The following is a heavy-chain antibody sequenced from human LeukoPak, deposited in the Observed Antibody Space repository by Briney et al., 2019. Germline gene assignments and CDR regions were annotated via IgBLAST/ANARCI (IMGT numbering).Heavy chain of an antibody. CDR2: IYYSGTT. V-gene: IGHV4-59*06. CDR3: ARYCSTSSCYDGAFDP. Sequence: SETLSLTCTVSGGSISTYYWSWIRQPPGKGLEWIGYIYYSGTTYYNPSLKSRVTISVDTSKKQFSLKLSSVTAADTAVYYCARYCSTSSCYDGAFDPWGQGTLVTVSS. CDR1: GGSISTYY. J-gene: IGHJ5*02. D-gene: IGHD2-2*01.